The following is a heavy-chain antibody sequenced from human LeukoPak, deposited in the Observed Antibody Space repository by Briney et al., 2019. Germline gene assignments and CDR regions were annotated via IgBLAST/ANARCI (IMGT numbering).Heavy chain of an antibody. CDR1: GYTFTSYD. CDR2: MNPNSDNT. V-gene: IGHV1-8*01. D-gene: IGHD6-13*01. CDR3: ARSAAAGTKGGYFQH. J-gene: IGHJ1*01. Sequence: GASVKVSCKASGYTFTSYDINWVRQATGQGLEWMGWMNPNSDNTGYAQKFQGRVTMTRNTSISTAYMELSSLRSEDTAVYYCARSAAAGTKGGYFQHWGQGTLVTVSS.